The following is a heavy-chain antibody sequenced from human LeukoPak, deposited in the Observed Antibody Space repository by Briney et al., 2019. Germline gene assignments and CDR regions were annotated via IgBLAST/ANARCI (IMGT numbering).Heavy chain of an antibody. CDR3: ARGGGGWYNDY. J-gene: IGHJ4*02. D-gene: IGHD6-19*01. CDR2: ISAYYGDT. CDR1: DYTFTNYG. V-gene: IGHV1-18*01. Sequence: GASVKVSCKASDYTFTNYGITWVRQAPGQGLEWMGWISAYYGDTNYAQKLQSRVTMTTDTSTSTAYMELRSLRSDDTAVYYCARGGGGWYNDYWGQGTLVTVSS.